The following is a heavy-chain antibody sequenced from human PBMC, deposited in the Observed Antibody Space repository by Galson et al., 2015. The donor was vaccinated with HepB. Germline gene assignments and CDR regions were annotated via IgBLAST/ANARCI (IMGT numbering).Heavy chain of an antibody. V-gene: IGHV1-46*04. CDR3: ARDSGQGHHHAFDI. CDR2: INPSGGST. CDR1: GYIFTNYG. D-gene: IGHD1-14*01. Sequence: SVKVSCKASGYIFTNYGITWVRQAPGQGLEWMGIINPSGGSTSYAQKLQGRVTMTRDTSTSTVYMELSSLRSEDTAVYYCARDSGQGHHHAFDIWGQGTMVTVSS. J-gene: IGHJ3*02.